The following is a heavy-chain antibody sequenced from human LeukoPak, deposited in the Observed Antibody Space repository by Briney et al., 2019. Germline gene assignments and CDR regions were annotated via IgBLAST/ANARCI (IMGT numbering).Heavy chain of an antibody. CDR3: ARDYYDYIGAFDY. Sequence: GGSLRLSCAASGFXFSSYGIHWVRQAPGKGREWVAVIWYDGSNKYYADSVKGRFTISRDNAKNSLYLQMHSLRAEDTAAYYCARDYYDYIGAFDYWGQGTLVTVSS. CDR1: GFXFSSYG. D-gene: IGHD3-22*01. CDR2: IWYDGSNK. V-gene: IGHV3-33*01. J-gene: IGHJ4*02.